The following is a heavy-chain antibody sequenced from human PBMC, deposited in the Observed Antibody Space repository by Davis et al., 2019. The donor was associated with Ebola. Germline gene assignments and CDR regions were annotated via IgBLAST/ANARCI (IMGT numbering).Heavy chain of an antibody. CDR2: IYYTGST. CDR1: GGSISSSGYY. CDR3: ARTTLTSISDAGLGYNFFAP. V-gene: IGHV4-39*01. J-gene: IGHJ5*02. D-gene: IGHD2-21*02. Sequence: MPSETLSLTCTVSGGSISSSGYYWGWIRQPPGKGLEWIGSIYYTGSTYYNPSLKSRVTISVDTSKNQFSLTLTSVSAADTAVYYCARTTLTSISDAGLGYNFFAPWGQGTLVTVSS.